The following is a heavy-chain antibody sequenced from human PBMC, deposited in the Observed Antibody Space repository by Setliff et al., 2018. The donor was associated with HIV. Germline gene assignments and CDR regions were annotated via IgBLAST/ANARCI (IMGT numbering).Heavy chain of an antibody. Sequence: VTLSLTCAVYGRSFSGYYWNWIRQSPGKGLEWIGEINHSGGTNYNLSLKSRVTMSIDTSKNQFSLKLSSVTAADTAVYYCARVDGYDFWSGYYTPHAFDIWGQGTMVTVSS. J-gene: IGHJ3*02. CDR1: GRSFSGYY. CDR3: ARVDGYDFWSGYYTPHAFDI. D-gene: IGHD3-3*01. V-gene: IGHV4-34*01. CDR2: INHSGGT.